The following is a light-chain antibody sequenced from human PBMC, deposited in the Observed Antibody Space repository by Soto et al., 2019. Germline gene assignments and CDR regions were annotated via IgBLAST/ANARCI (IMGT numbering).Light chain of an antibody. CDR2: AAS. J-gene: IGKJ4*01. Sequence: DIQMTHSPSSLSASVGDRVTITCRTSQSISNYLNWYQQKPGKAPKLLIYAASSLQSGVPSRFSGSGSGTDFTLSISSLQPEDFATYYCQQSYSTPLTFGGGTRWIS. V-gene: IGKV1-39*01. CDR3: QQSYSTPLT. CDR1: QSISNY.